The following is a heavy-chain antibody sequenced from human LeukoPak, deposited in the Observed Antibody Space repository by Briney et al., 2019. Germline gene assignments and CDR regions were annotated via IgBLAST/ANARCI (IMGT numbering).Heavy chain of an antibody. CDR2: VIPIFSTA. CDR3: ARDYMVRGVMPLFDP. Sequence: ASVKVSCKASGGTFSNYAIGWVRQAPGQGLEWMGGVIPIFSTANYAQKFQGRVTITADRSTSTAYMELSSLRSEDTAVYYCARDYMVRGVMPLFDPWGQGTLVTVSS. V-gene: IGHV1-69*06. CDR1: GGTFSNYA. J-gene: IGHJ5*02. D-gene: IGHD3-10*01.